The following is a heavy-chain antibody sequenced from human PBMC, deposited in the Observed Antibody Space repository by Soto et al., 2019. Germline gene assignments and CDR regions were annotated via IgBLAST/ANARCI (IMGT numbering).Heavy chain of an antibody. D-gene: IGHD3-22*01. CDR1: GFMFSMYW. V-gene: IGHV3-74*03. J-gene: IGHJ4*02. CDR2: INEDGVST. Sequence: GGSLRLSCEASGFMFSMYWMHCVRQVPGKGPVWVSRINEDGVSTTYADSVKGRFTISRDNYKNTLYLQMNSLRAEDTAVYYCAKVHYYDSSGYFFEYWGQGTLLAVSS. CDR3: AKVHYYDSSGYFFEY.